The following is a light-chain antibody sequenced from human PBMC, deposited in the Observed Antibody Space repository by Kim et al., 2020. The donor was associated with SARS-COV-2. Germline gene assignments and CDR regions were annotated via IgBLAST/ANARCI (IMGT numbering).Light chain of an antibody. CDR3: QQYAKWPRT. CDR2: GTS. V-gene: IGKV3-15*01. Sequence: EIVMTQSPASLSVSPGERVTLSCRASQSVSSKLAWYQQKPGQAPRLLIHGTSTRATAIPARFGGSGSGTDFTLTITSPQSEDFAVYYCQQYAKWPRTFGQGTKLEI. CDR1: QSVSSK. J-gene: IGKJ2*01.